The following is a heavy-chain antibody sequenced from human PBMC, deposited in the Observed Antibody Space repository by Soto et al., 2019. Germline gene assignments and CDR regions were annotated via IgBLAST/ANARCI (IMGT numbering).Heavy chain of an antibody. J-gene: IGHJ1*01. CDR2: ISSNGDST. CDR3: VKESGSRVAGYFQH. V-gene: IGHV3-64D*06. CDR1: GFAFTRFA. Sequence: GSLRLSCSASGFAFTRFAMLWVRQAPGKGLEYVSGISSNGDSTDYADSVRGRLTLSRDNSKNTVFLQMSSLRPEDTAVYYCVKESGSRVAGYFQHWGPGTLVTVS. D-gene: IGHD1-26*01.